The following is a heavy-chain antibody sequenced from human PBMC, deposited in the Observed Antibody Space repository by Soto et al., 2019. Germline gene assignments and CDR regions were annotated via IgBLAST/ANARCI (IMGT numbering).Heavy chain of an antibody. Sequence: ASVKVSCKVSGYTLTELSMHWVRQAPGKGLEWMGGFDPEDGETIYAQKFQGRVTMTEDTSTDTAYMELSSLRSEDTAVYYCATIRVQSGSCYVGGFQPLDYWGQGTLVTVSS. J-gene: IGHJ4*02. CDR2: FDPEDGET. V-gene: IGHV1-24*01. CDR3: ATIRVQSGSCYVGGFQPLDY. D-gene: IGHD1-26*01. CDR1: GYTLTELS.